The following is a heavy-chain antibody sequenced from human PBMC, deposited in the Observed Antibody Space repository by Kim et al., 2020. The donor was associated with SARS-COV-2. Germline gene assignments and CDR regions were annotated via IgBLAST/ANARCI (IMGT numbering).Heavy chain of an antibody. CDR3: ARGGETGNVFRKWYFDL. V-gene: IGHV4-39*02. J-gene: IGHJ2*01. CDR2: IDESGNT. D-gene: IGHD3-16*01. Sequence: SETLSLTCTVSGGSISSSNYYWGWIRQTPGKGLEWIASIDESGNTYYNPSLKIRVTISVDTSKNHFSLKVTSVTAADPAVYYCARGGETGNVFRKWYFDLWGRGTLVAVSS. CDR1: GGSISSSNYY.